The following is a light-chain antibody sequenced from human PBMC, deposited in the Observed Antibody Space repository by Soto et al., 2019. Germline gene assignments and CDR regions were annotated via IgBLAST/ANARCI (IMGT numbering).Light chain of an antibody. J-gene: IGLJ1*01. V-gene: IGLV2-8*01. CDR2: EVS. Sequence: QSALTPPPSASGSPGQSVTISCTGTSSDVGGYNYVSWYQQHPGKAPKLMIYEVSKRPSGVPDRFSGSKSGNTASLTVSGLQAEDEADYYCRSYAGSNWRVFGTGTKVTVL. CDR3: RSYAGSNWRV. CDR1: SSDVGGYNY.